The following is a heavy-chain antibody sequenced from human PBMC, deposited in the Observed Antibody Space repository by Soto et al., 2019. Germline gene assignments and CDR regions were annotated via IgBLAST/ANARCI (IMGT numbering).Heavy chain of an antibody. CDR3: ASPDSYFEY. J-gene: IGHJ4*02. V-gene: IGHV3-30-3*01. CDR1: GFTASSVA. CDR2: ISSDGSNK. Sequence: GGSLRLSCAASGFTASSVAMHWVRQTPAKGLEWVAVISSDGSNKYYADSVKGRFTISRDNSKNTLYLQMNSLRAEDTAVYYCASPDSYFEYWGQGTLVTVSS. D-gene: IGHD3-22*01.